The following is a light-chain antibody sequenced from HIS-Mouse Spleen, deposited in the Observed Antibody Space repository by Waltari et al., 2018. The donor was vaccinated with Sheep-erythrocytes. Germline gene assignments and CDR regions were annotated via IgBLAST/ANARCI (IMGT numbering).Light chain of an antibody. CDR3: SSYAGSNNWV. J-gene: IGLJ3*02. Sequence: QSALTQPPSASGSPGQSVTISCTGTSSDVGGYNYVSWYQQHPGKAPTLMIYEVSKRPSGVPDRFSGSKSGHTASLTVSGRQAEDEADYYCSSYAGSNNWVFFGGTKLTVL. CDR1: SSDVGGYNY. CDR2: EVS. V-gene: IGLV2-8*01.